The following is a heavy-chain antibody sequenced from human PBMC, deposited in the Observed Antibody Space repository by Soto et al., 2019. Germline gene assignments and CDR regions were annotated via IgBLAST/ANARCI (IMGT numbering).Heavy chain of an antibody. CDR2: ISGSGGST. D-gene: IGHD3-3*01. V-gene: IGHV3-23*01. CDR1: GFTFSSYA. J-gene: IGHJ4*02. CDR3: AKVPFEFWSGYYFDY. Sequence: GGSLRLSCAASGFTFSSYAMSWVRQAPGKGLEWVSAISGSGGSTYYADSVKGRFTISRDNSKNTLYLQMNSLRAEDTAVYYCAKVPFEFWSGYYFDYWGQGTLVTVSS.